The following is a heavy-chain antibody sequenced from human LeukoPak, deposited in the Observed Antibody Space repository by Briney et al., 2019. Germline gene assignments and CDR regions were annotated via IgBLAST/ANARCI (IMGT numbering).Heavy chain of an antibody. Sequence: PGGSLRLSCAASGFTFSSYSINWVRQAPGKGLEWVSSISSSSSYIYYADSVKGRFTISRDNAKNSLYLQMNSLRAEDTAVYYCARVHCGGDCYSLFGWFDPWGQGTLVTVSS. V-gene: IGHV3-21*01. CDR1: GFTFSSYS. CDR3: ARVHCGGDCYSLFGWFDP. CDR2: ISSSSSYI. D-gene: IGHD2-21*02. J-gene: IGHJ5*02.